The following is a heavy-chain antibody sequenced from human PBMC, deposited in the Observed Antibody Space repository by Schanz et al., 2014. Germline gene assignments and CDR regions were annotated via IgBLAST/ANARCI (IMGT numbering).Heavy chain of an antibody. V-gene: IGHV3-48*04. CDR2: ISGSSIHK. Sequence: EVQLVESGGGLAQPGGSLRLSCAASGITFSGYSMNWVRQAPGKGLEWVSHISGSSIHKNYADSVKGRFSISRDNGETSVYLQINSLRVEDTAVYYCARFLARYQYYGVDVWGQGTTVNVSS. J-gene: IGHJ6*02. D-gene: IGHD3-3*01. CDR3: ARFLARYQYYGVDV. CDR1: GITFSGYS.